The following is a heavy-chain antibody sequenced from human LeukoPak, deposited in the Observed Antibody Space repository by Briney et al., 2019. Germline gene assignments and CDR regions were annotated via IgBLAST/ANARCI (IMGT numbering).Heavy chain of an antibody. CDR3: ARVSSGSYFGYYYYYMDV. D-gene: IGHD1-26*01. CDR2: INSDGSST. V-gene: IGHV3-74*01. Sequence: GGSLRLSCAASGFTFSNYWMHWVRQAPGKGLVWVSRINSDGSSTSYADSVKGRFAISRDNAKNTLYLQMNSLRAEDAAVYYCARVSSGSYFGYYYYYMDVWGKGTTVTVSS. CDR1: GFTFSNYW. J-gene: IGHJ6*03.